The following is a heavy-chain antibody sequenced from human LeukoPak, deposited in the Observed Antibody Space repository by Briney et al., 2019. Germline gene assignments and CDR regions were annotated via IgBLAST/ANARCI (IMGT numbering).Heavy chain of an antibody. V-gene: IGHV4-59*08. CDR1: GASISSYY. J-gene: IGHJ3*02. CDR2: IHYSGIT. D-gene: IGHD3-10*01. CDR3: ARHDTRGGAYDI. Sequence: SETLSLTCTVSGASISSYYWSWIRQPPGKGLEYIGYIHYSGITNYNPSLKSRVTISVDTSKNQFSLRLSSVTAADTAVYYCARHDTRGGAYDIWDQGTMVTVSS.